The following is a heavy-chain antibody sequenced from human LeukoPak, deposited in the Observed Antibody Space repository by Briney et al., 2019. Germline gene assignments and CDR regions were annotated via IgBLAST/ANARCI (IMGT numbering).Heavy chain of an antibody. CDR1: GFTFSSYA. J-gene: IGHJ4*02. CDR2: ISYDGSNK. CDR3: AKDRNPVFGPPAQ. Sequence: SGGSLRLSCAASGFTFSSYAMHWVRQAPGKGLEWVAVISYDGSNKYYADSVKGRFTISRDNSKNTLYLQMNSLRAEDTAVYYCAKDRNPVFGPPAQWGQGTLVTVSS. D-gene: IGHD3-3*01. V-gene: IGHV3-30-3*01.